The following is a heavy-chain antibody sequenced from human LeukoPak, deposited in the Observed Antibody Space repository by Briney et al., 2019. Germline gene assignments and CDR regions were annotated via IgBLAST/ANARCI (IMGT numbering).Heavy chain of an antibody. Sequence: GASVKVSCKASGYTFTSYGISWVRQAPGQGLEWMGWISAYNGNTNYAQKLQGRVTMTTDTSTSTAYMGLRSLRSDDTAVYYCARRSSGYDYYYYYGMDVWGKGTTVTVSS. CDR3: ARRSSGYDYYYYYGMDV. V-gene: IGHV1-18*04. CDR1: GYTFTSYG. D-gene: IGHD5-12*01. J-gene: IGHJ6*04. CDR2: ISAYNGNT.